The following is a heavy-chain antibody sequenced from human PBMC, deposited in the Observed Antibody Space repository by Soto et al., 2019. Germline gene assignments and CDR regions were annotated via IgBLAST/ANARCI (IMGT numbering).Heavy chain of an antibody. Sequence: GESLKISCKGSGYSFISYWISWVRQMPGKGLEWMGRIDPSDSYTNYSPSFQGHVTISADKSISTAYLQWSSLKASDTAMYYCARQFGVVTHYYFDYWGQGTLVTASS. CDR3: ARQFGVVTHYYFDY. CDR2: IDPSDSYT. V-gene: IGHV5-10-1*01. CDR1: GYSFISYW. D-gene: IGHD3-3*01. J-gene: IGHJ4*02.